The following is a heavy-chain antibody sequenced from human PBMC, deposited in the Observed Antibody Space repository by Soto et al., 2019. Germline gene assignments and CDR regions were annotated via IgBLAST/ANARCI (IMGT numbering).Heavy chain of an antibody. Sequence: GGSLRLSCAASGFTVSSNYMSWVRQAPGKGLEWVSVIYSGGSTYYADSEKGRFTISRDNSKNTLYLQMNSLRAEDTAVYYCARDSPGSPYYYYYMDVWGKGTTVTVSS. CDR3: ARDSPGSPYYYYYMDV. CDR1: GFTVSSNY. CDR2: IYSGGST. D-gene: IGHD3-10*01. J-gene: IGHJ6*03. V-gene: IGHV3-66*01.